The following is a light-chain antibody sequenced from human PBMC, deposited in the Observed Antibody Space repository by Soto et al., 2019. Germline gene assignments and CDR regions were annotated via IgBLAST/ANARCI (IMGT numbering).Light chain of an antibody. CDR2: EVT. Sequence: QSALTQPPSASGSPGRSVTISCTGTSSDVGGYDYVSWFQQHPGKAPKLIIYEVTKRPSGVPDRFSASKSGNTASLTVSGLQAEDEADYYCSSFVAGNNYWVFGGGTSSPS. CDR1: SSDVGGYDY. J-gene: IGLJ3*02. CDR3: SSFVAGNNYWV. V-gene: IGLV2-8*01.